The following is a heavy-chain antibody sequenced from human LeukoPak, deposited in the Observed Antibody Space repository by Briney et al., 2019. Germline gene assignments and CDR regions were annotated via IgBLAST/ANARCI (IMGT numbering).Heavy chain of an antibody. CDR1: GGTISSNNR. CDR3: ATTWYSSS. Sequence: KSSETLSLSCAVSGGTISSNNRWRGGRAPPEKGEEGTGKIYNSGSTNYNPSLKRRVTISRDKSKNKVYLKLNTVTAADTAVYYFATTWYSSSWSRGTLVTVSS. J-gene: IGHJ4*02. D-gene: IGHD6-13*01. V-gene: IGHV4-4*02. CDR2: IYNSGST.